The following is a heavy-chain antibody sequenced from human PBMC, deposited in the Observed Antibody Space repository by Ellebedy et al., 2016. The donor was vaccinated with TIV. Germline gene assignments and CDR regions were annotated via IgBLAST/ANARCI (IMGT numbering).Heavy chain of an antibody. J-gene: IGHJ3*02. CDR1: GGSISSSSYS. Sequence: SETLSLXXTVSGGSISSSSYSWGWIRQPPGKGLEWIGNIYYSGSTYYNPSLKSRVTISVDTSKNQFSLKLSSVTAADTAVYYCARHSSLLVVTARGAFDIWGQGTMVTVSS. V-gene: IGHV4-39*01. CDR2: IYYSGST. D-gene: IGHD2-21*02. CDR3: ARHSSLLVVTARGAFDI.